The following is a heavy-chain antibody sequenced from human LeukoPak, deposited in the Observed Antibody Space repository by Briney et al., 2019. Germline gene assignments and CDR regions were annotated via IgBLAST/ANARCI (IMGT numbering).Heavy chain of an antibody. V-gene: IGHV1-18*04. J-gene: IGHJ5*02. D-gene: IGHD2-2*01. CDR3: ARVKVYPLLVTANWFDP. CDR1: GYTVTSYG. Sequence: ASVKVSCKASGYTVTSYGISWVRQAPGQGLEWMGWISAYNGNTNYAQKLQGRVTMTTDTSTSTAYMELRSLRSDDTAVYYCARVKVYPLLVTANWFDPWGQGTLVTVSS. CDR2: ISAYNGNT.